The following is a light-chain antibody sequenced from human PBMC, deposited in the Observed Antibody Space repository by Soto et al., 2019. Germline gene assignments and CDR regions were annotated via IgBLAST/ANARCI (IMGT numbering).Light chain of an antibody. Sequence: EIVLTPSPHTLSLSPGERATLSCRASQSVRSERLAWYQQQRGQATPLHSCDASSRASGTPERFSGSGSGTDFTLTISRLETETFAVYYCQEYDGAPTITFGLGTRLEI. J-gene: IGKJ5*01. CDR2: DAS. CDR1: QSVRSER. V-gene: IGKV3-20*01. CDR3: QEYDGAPTIT.